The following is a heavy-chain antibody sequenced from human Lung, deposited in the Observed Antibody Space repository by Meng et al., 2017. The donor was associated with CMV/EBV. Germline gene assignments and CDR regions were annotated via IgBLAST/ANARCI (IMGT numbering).Heavy chain of an antibody. Sequence: GEXXKISCAASGFTFSTSWMTWVRQNPGQGLEWVANIKQDGSEKYYVDSVKGRFTISRDNAKNSLYLQMNSLRAEDTAVYYCARISDMTGTTYYFDYWGQGXLVTVSS. CDR2: IKQDGSEK. D-gene: IGHD1-20*01. J-gene: IGHJ4*02. CDR1: GFTFSTSW. CDR3: ARISDMTGTTYYFDY. V-gene: IGHV3-7*01.